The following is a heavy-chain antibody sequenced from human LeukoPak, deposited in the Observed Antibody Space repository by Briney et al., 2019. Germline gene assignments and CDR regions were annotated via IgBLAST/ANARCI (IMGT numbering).Heavy chain of an antibody. CDR1: GFTVSSNY. J-gene: IGHJ4*02. V-gene: IGHV3-23*01. Sequence: GGSLRLSCAASGFTVSSNYMSWVRQAPGKGLEWVSGINNNGANTYYADSVKGRFTISRGNSKNTLYLQMYSLRAEDTAVYYCAKIAETSGSYGQGYDYWGQGTLVTVSS. CDR2: INNNGANT. D-gene: IGHD1-26*01. CDR3: AKIAETSGSYGQGYDY.